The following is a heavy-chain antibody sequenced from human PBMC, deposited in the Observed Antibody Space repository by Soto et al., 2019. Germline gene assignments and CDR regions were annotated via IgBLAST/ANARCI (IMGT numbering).Heavy chain of an antibody. V-gene: IGHV1-2*04. Sequence: ASVKVSCKAPGYTFTGYYMHWVRQAPGQGLEWMGWINPNSGGTNYAQKFQGWVTMTRDTSISTAYMELSRLRSDDTAVYYCARGGAAARTYNWFDPWGQGTLVTVSS. CDR2: INPNSGGT. J-gene: IGHJ5*02. CDR1: GYTFTGYY. CDR3: ARGGAAARTYNWFDP. D-gene: IGHD6-13*01.